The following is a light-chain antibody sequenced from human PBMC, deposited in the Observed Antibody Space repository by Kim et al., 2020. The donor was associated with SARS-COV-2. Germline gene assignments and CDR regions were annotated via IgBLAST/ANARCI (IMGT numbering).Light chain of an antibody. V-gene: IGKV3-11*01. CDR1: QSVTTY. Sequence: PGERATLSCRDSQSVTTYLAWYQQKPGQAPRLLIYDTSNRASGIPARFSGSGSGTDFTLTISSLEPEDFAVYYCQQRDDWPPVYNFGQGTKLEI. CDR2: DTS. CDR3: QQRDDWPPVYN. J-gene: IGKJ2*01.